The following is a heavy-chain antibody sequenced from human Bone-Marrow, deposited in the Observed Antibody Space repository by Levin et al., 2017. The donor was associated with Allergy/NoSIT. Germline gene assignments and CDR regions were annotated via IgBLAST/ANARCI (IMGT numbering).Heavy chain of an antibody. Sequence: SCAASGFTFSDYYMSWIRQAPGKGLEWVSYISSSGSTIYYADSVKGRFTISRDNAKNSLYLQMNSLRAEDTAVYYCARDSGAYYYDSSGYYTQGSAFDIWGQGTMVTVSS. D-gene: IGHD3-22*01. CDR1: GFTFSDYY. J-gene: IGHJ3*02. V-gene: IGHV3-11*01. CDR3: ARDSGAYYYDSSGYYTQGSAFDI. CDR2: ISSSGSTI.